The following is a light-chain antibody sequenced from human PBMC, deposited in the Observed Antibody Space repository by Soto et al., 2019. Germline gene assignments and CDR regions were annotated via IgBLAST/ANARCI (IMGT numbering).Light chain of an antibody. CDR2: DVD. J-gene: IGLJ2*01. V-gene: IGLV2-14*01. CDR3: SSYTTSNTVI. Sequence: QSALTQSASVSGSPGQSITISCTGTSSDVGGYNYVSWYQQHPGKAPKLMIYDVDYRPSGVSTRFSGSKAGNTASRTISGLQAEDEAAYYCSSYTTSNTVIFGGGTKLTVL. CDR1: SSDVGGYNY.